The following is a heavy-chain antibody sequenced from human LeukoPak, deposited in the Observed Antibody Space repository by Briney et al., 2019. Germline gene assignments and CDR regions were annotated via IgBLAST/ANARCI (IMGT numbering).Heavy chain of an antibody. J-gene: IGHJ3*02. CDR2: IYNGDT. Sequence: SETLSLTCAVYGGSFSGYYWSWIRQPPGKGLEWIGYIYNGDTNYNPSLKSRVTISVDTSKNQFSLKLSSVTAADTAVYYCARYRAFDIWGQGTVVTVSS. V-gene: IGHV4-34*11. CDR1: GGSFSGYY. CDR3: ARYRAFDI.